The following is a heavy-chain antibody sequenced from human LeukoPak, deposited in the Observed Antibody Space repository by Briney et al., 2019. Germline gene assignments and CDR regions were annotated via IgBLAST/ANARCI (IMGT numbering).Heavy chain of an antibody. V-gene: IGHV3-21*01. D-gene: IGHD2-2*01. CDR1: GFTFSNYN. CDR2: ISSNSNYI. CDR3: ARAPTVLVGYCSSSSCQADY. Sequence: GSLRLSCAPSGFTFSNYNLNWVRQAPGKGLEWVSTISSNSNYIYYADSVKGRFTISRDNAENSLYLQMNSLRVEDTAVYYCARAPTVLVGYCSSSSCQADYWGQGTLVTVSS. J-gene: IGHJ4*02.